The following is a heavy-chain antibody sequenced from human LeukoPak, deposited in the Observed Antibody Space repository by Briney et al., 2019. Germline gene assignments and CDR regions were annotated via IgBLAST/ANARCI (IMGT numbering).Heavy chain of an antibody. J-gene: IGHJ5*02. CDR1: GYTFTGYY. V-gene: IGHV1-18*04. D-gene: IGHD3-9*01. Sequence: ASVKVSCKGSGYTFTGYYMHWVRQAAGQGLEAMGWISAYNGNTNYAQKLHGRVTMTTDTYTSTAYMELRSLTSDDTAVYYCARVRPYYDILTGYYIPNWFDPWGQGTLVTVSS. CDR3: ARVRPYYDILTGYYIPNWFDP. CDR2: ISAYNGNT.